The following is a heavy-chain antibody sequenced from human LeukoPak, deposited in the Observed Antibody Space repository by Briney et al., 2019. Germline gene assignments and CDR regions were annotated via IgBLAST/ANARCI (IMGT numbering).Heavy chain of an antibody. D-gene: IGHD3-10*01. CDR1: GGSVSSGTYY. Sequence: SETLSLTCTVYGGSVSSGTYYWSWIRQAPGKGLEWIGFIYYTGNSNYVPSLKSRVTMSVDTSKNQFSLRLTSVTAADTAVYYCARGTNYYGSGDYWGQGTLVTVSS. V-gene: IGHV4-61*01. J-gene: IGHJ4*02. CDR3: ARGTNYYGSGDY. CDR2: IYYTGNS.